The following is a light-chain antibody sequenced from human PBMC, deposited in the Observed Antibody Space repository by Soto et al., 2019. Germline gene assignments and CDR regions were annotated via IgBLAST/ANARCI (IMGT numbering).Light chain of an antibody. CDR2: DAS. CDR3: QQRSNWPQDT. V-gene: IGKV3-11*01. CDR1: QSVSSY. Sequence: EIVLTQSPATLSLSPGERATLSCRASQSVSSYLAWYQQKPGQAPRLLIYDASNRATGIPARFSGSGSGTDFTLTISSLEPADFAVYYCQQRSNWPQDTFGGGTKVEIK. J-gene: IGKJ4*01.